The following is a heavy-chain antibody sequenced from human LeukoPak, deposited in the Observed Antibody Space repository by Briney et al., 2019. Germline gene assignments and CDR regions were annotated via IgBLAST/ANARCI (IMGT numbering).Heavy chain of an antibody. Sequence: PSETLSLTCTVSGGSISSYYWSWIRQPPGKGLEWIGYIYYSGSTNYNPSLKSRVTISVDTSKNQFSLKLSSVTAADTAVYYCARDVHCSSTSCYLHNWFDPWGQGTLVTVSS. J-gene: IGHJ5*02. D-gene: IGHD2-2*01. CDR3: ARDVHCSSTSCYLHNWFDP. CDR1: GGSISSYY. CDR2: IYYSGST. V-gene: IGHV4-59*01.